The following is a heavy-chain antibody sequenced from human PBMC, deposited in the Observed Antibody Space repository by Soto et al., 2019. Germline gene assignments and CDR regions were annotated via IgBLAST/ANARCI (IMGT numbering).Heavy chain of an antibody. J-gene: IGHJ4*01. Sequence: GGSLRLSCAASGFTFGTYAMSWVRQAQGKGLEWVSSISGSGGTTYYADSVKGRFTISRDKSKNTLFLQMNSLRVEDTALYYCAKGGTTVVTDFDYWGHGALVTVSS. CDR3: AKGGTTVVTDFDY. V-gene: IGHV3-23*01. D-gene: IGHD4-17*01. CDR2: ISGSGGTT. CDR1: GFTFGTYA.